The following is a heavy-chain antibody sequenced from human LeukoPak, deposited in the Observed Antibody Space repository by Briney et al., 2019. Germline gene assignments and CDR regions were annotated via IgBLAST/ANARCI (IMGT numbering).Heavy chain of an antibody. CDR3: AREEEPTYATQD. CDR1: GFTFSGYA. V-gene: IGHV3-7*01. J-gene: IGHJ4*02. D-gene: IGHD1-26*01. Sequence: QPGGSLRLSCAASGFTFSGYAMSWVRQAPGKGLEWVANIKQDGSEKYYVDSVKGRFTISRDNAKNSLYLQMNSLRAEDTAVYYCAREEEPTYATQDWGQGTLVTVSS. CDR2: IKQDGSEK.